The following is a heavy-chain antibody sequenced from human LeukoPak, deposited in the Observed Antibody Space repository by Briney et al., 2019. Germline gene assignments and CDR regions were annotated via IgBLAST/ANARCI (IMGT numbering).Heavy chain of an antibody. J-gene: IGHJ6*02. D-gene: IGHD3-22*01. Sequence: GGSLRLSCAASGFIFSGSAMHWVRQASGRGLEWVGRIRSKANSYATAYAASVKGRFTISTKNTAYLQMNSLKTEDTAVYYCTRHYYDSSGTAYYYGMDVWGQGTTVTVSS. CDR1: GFIFSGSA. CDR2: IRSKANSYAT. V-gene: IGHV3-73*01. CDR3: TRHYYDSSGTAYYYGMDV.